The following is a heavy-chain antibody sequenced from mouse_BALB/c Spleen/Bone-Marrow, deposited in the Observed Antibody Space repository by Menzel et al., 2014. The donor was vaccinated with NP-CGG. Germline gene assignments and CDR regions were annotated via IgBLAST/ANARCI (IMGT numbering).Heavy chain of an antibody. CDR3: ARGKDAMDY. V-gene: IGHV1-66*01. CDR2: IFPVSVNN. CDR1: GYRFTSYC. Sequence: QVQLKESGPELVKPGASVKISCKASGYRFTSYCIHWVKQRPGQGLEWIGWIFPVSVNNKHNEKFKGKATLTADTSSSTAYMQLSSLTSEDSAVYFCARGKDAMDYWGQGTSVTVSS. J-gene: IGHJ4*01.